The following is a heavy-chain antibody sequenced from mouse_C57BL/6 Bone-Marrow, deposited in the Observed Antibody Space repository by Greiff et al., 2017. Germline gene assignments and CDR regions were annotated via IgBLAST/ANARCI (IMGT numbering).Heavy chain of an antibody. J-gene: IGHJ3*01. CDR2: IDPSDSET. V-gene: IGHV1-52*01. CDR3: AREYGTTFAY. CDR1: GYTFTSYW. D-gene: IGHD2-1*01. Sequence: VQLQQPGAELVRPGSSVKLSCKASGYTFTSYWMHWVKQRPIQGLEWIGNIDPSDSETHYNQKFKDKATLTVDKSSSTAYMQLSSLTSEASAVYYCAREYGTTFAYWGQGTLVTVSA.